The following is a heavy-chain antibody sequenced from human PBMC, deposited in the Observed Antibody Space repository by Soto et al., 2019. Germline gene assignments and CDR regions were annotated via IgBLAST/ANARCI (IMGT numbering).Heavy chain of an antibody. Sequence: GGSLRLSCAASGFTFSTYAMNWVRQAPGKGLEWVSALSGGGATTYYADSVKGRFTISRNNSKNTVFLQMNSLRAEDTAVYYCAKRLDDFWGGGSRRAFFDSRGQGALVTVSS. J-gene: IGHJ4*02. D-gene: IGHD3-3*01. CDR3: AKRLDDFWGGGSRRAFFDS. V-gene: IGHV3-23*01. CDR1: GFTFSTYA. CDR2: LSGGGATT.